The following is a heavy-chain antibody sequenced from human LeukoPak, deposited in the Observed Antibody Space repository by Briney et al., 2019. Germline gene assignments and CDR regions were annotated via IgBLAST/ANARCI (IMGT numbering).Heavy chain of an antibody. D-gene: IGHD3-9*01. J-gene: IGHJ4*02. CDR3: ARMSQGLRYFDWLPYYFDY. CDR1: GYTFTSYG. CDR2: ISAYNGNT. Sequence: ASVKVSCKASGYTFTSYGISWVRQAPGQGLEWMGWISAYNGNTNYAQKLQGRVTMTTDTSTSTAYMELRSLRSDDTAAYYCARMSQGLRYFDWLPYYFDYWGQGTLVTVSS. V-gene: IGHV1-18*01.